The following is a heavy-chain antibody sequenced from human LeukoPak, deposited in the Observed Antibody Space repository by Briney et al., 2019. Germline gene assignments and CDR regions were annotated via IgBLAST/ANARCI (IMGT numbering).Heavy chain of an antibody. V-gene: IGHV4-59*12. CDR2: VYYTGST. D-gene: IGHD2-8*01. Sequence: PSETLSLTCTVSGGYISSYYWSWIRQPPGEGLEWIGYVYYTGSTYYNPSLKSRVTISVDTSKNQFSLKLSSVTAADTAVYYCARRDGYCTNDVCWETYDAFDIWGQGTMATVSS. CDR1: GGYISSYY. CDR3: ARRDGYCTNDVCWETYDAFDI. J-gene: IGHJ3*02.